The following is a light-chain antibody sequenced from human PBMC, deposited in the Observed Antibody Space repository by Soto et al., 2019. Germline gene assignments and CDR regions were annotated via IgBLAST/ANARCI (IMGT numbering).Light chain of an antibody. CDR1: QSVLYSSNNKNY. CDR3: QQYYRTLPWT. J-gene: IGKJ1*01. V-gene: IGKV4-1*01. CDR2: WAS. Sequence: DIVMTQSPDSLAVSLGERATINCKSSQSVLYSSNNKNYLAWYQQKPGQPPKLLFYWASTRESGVPERFSGSGSGADFTLTISSLQAEDVAVYYCQQYYRTLPWTFGQGTKVEIK.